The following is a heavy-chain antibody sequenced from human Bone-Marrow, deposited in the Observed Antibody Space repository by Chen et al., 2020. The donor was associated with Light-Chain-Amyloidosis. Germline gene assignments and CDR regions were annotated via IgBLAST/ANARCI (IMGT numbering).Heavy chain of an antibody. D-gene: IGHD3-16*01. Sequence: QVQLVESGGGVLQPGTSLRLSCVASGFAFSSYGMHWVRQAPGKGLEWVAIISADADTKNYGDSVKGRFTISRDNSKNTLYLQMSSLRPEDTAVYYCVRVEADDYTWGTPYFDYWGQGTLVTVSS. CDR1: GFAFSSYG. CDR2: ISADADTK. V-gene: IGHV3-30*03. J-gene: IGHJ4*02. CDR3: VRVEADDYTWGTPYFDY.